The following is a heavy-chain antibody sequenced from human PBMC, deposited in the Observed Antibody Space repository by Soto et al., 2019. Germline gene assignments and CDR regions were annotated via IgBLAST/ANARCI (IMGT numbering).Heavy chain of an antibody. J-gene: IGHJ4*02. V-gene: IGHV4-39*02. Sequence: SETLSLTCTVSGGSMNSNSYYWGWIRQPPGKGLEWIGTIYNNGITYYHPSLKSRVTISIDTAKNQFSLKLSSVTAADTAVYYCARDPPLPYGPGSYHADFDYWGQGTLVTVSS. CDR3: ARDPPLPYGPGSYHADFDY. D-gene: IGHD3-10*01. CDR2: IYNNGIT. CDR1: GGSMNSNSYY.